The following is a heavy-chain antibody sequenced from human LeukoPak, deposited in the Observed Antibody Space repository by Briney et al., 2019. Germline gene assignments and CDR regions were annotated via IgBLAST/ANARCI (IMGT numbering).Heavy chain of an antibody. CDR2: IYHSGST. J-gene: IGHJ5*02. Sequence: SQTLSLTCTVSGGSISSGDYYWSWIRQPPGTGLEWIGYIYHSGSTYYNPSLKSRVTISVDTSKNQFSLKLSSVTAADTAVYYCARDLVAYDSSGYYYLFDPWGQGTLDTVSS. CDR3: ARDLVAYDSSGYYYLFDP. V-gene: IGHV4-30-4*01. D-gene: IGHD3-22*01. CDR1: GGSISSGDYY.